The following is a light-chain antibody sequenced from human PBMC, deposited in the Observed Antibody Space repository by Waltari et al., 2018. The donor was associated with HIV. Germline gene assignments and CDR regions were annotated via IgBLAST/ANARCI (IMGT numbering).Light chain of an antibody. CDR1: NVGSKR. CDR2: DDA. V-gene: IGLV3-21*03. Sequence: SYILTQSPSVSVAPGKTATISWGGANVGSKRAHWYQQKPGQAPLLVIYDDAARPSGIPARFSGSNSGNTATLTITRVEVGDEADYYCQVWDFTTDHVVFGGGTKLTVL. J-gene: IGLJ3*02. CDR3: QVWDFTTDHVV.